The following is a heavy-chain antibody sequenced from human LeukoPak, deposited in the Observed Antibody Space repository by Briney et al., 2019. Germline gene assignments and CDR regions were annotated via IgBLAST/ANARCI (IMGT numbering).Heavy chain of an antibody. Sequence: PGGSLRLSCAASGFTFSSYSMNWVRQAPGKGLEWVSYISSSSSTIYYADSVKGRFTISRDNAKNSLYLQMNSLRAEDTAVYYCARERGPRGGAVAGTFDYWGQGTLVTVSS. CDR2: ISSSSSTI. V-gene: IGHV3-48*04. D-gene: IGHD6-19*01. CDR3: ARERGPRGGAVAGTFDY. CDR1: GFTFSSYS. J-gene: IGHJ4*02.